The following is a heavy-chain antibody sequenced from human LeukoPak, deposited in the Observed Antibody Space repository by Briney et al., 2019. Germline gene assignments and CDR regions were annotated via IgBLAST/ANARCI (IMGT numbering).Heavy chain of an antibody. D-gene: IGHD3-10*01. V-gene: IGHV4-34*01. CDR2: INHSGST. CDR1: GGSFSGYY. Sequence: SETLSLTCAVYGGSFSGYYWSWIRQPPGKGLEWIGEINHSGSTNYNPSLKSRVTISVDTPKNQFSLKLSSVTAADTAVYYCARALLWFGESTRDYWGQGTLVTVSS. J-gene: IGHJ4*02. CDR3: ARALLWFGESTRDY.